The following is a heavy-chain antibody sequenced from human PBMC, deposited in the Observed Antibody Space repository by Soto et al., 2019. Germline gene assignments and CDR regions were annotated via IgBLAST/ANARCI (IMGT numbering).Heavy chain of an antibody. CDR3: ARARKFRSFHSGLDV. D-gene: IGHD2-15*01. J-gene: IGHJ6*02. CDR2: IIPLFGPP. V-gene: IGHV1-69*13. Sequence: SVKVSCKALGGTFMSYAISWLRQAPGQGLEWMGGIIPLFGPPNYAEKFRGRATISADESTSTAYMELSNLMSDDTAVYFCARARKFRSFHSGLDVWGQGTTVTVSS. CDR1: GGTFMSYA.